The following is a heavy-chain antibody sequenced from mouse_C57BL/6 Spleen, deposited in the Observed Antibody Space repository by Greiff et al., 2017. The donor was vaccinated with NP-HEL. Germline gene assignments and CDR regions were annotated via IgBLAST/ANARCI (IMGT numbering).Heavy chain of an antibody. Sequence: VKLVESGPELVKPGASVKISCKASGYAFSSSWMNWVKQRPGKGLEWIGRIYPGDGDTNYNGKFKGKATLTADKSSSTAYMQLSSLTSEDSAVYFCAREDYYGSSYEFDYWGQGTTLTVSS. D-gene: IGHD1-1*01. CDR2: IYPGDGDT. CDR1: GYAFSSSW. J-gene: IGHJ2*01. CDR3: AREDYYGSSYEFDY. V-gene: IGHV1-82*01.